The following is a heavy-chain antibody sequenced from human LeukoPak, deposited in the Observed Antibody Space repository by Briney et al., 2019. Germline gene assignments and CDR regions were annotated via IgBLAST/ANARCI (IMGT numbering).Heavy chain of an antibody. Sequence: VASVKVSCKASGYTFTGYYMHWVRQAPGQGLEWMGWINPNSGGTNYAQKFRGRVTMTRDTSISTAYMELSRLRSDDTAVYYCARDPYCSGGSCPLNWFDPWGQGTLVTVSS. V-gene: IGHV1-2*02. CDR3: ARDPYCSGGSCPLNWFDP. J-gene: IGHJ5*02. CDR2: INPNSGGT. CDR1: GYTFTGYY. D-gene: IGHD2-15*01.